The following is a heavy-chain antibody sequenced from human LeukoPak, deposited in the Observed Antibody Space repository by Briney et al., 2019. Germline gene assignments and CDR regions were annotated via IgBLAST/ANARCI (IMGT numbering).Heavy chain of an antibody. Sequence: ASVKVSCKASGYTFTSYVISWVRQAPGQGLEWMGWISAYNGNTNYAQELQGRVTMTTDTSTSTAYMELRSLRSDDTAVYYCARAPPVYCSSTSCSRYYYGMDVWGQGTTVTVPS. CDR1: GYTFTSYV. J-gene: IGHJ6*02. V-gene: IGHV1-18*01. D-gene: IGHD2-2*01. CDR3: ARAPPVYCSSTSCSRYYYGMDV. CDR2: ISAYNGNT.